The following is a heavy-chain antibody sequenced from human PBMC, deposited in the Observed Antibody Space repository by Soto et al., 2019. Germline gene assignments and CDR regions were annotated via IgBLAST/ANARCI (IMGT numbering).Heavy chain of an antibody. D-gene: IGHD6-13*01. Sequence: ASVKVSCKASGYTLTSYYMHWVRQAPGQGLEWMGIINPSGGSTSYAQKFQGRVTMTRDTSTSTVYMELSSLRSEDTAVYYCARDQAEVIAAAGSTLYYYGMDVWGQGTTVTVSS. CDR1: GYTLTSYY. J-gene: IGHJ6*02. CDR2: INPSGGST. V-gene: IGHV1-46*01. CDR3: ARDQAEVIAAAGSTLYYYGMDV.